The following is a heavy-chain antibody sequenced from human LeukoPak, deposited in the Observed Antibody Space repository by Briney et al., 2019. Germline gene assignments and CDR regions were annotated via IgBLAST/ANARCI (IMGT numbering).Heavy chain of an antibody. CDR1: GGSFSGYY. Sequence: PSETLSLTCAAYGGSFSGYYWSWIRQPPGKGLEWIGEINHSGSTNYNPSLKSRVTISVDTSKNQFSLKLSSVTAADTAVYYCARKSRDGYNKQAYYFDYWGQGTLVTVSS. V-gene: IGHV4-34*01. CDR3: ARKSRDGYNKQAYYFDY. J-gene: IGHJ4*02. CDR2: INHSGST. D-gene: IGHD5-24*01.